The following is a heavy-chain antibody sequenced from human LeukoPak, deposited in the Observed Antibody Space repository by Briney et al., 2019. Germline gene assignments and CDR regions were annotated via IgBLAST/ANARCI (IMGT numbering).Heavy chain of an antibody. CDR2: IKSKTDGGTT. CDR1: GFTFSNAW. D-gene: IGHD3-10*01. J-gene: IGHJ4*02. CDR3: TTGRWFRELFNY. Sequence: GGSLRLSCAASGFTFSNAWMSWVRQAPGKGLEWVGRIKSKTDGGTTDYAAPVKGRFTISRDDSKNTLYLQMNSLKTEDTAVYYCTTGRWFRELFNYWGQGTLVTVPS. V-gene: IGHV3-15*01.